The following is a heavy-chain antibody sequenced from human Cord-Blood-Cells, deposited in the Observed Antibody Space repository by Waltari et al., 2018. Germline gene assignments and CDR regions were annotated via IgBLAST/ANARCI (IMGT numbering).Heavy chain of an antibody. J-gene: IGHJ5*02. CDR2: IYYSGST. D-gene: IGHD6-13*01. V-gene: IGHV4-39*01. CDR1: GGSISSSSYY. CDR3: ARHIRIAAAGTGTHNWFDP. Sequence: QLQLQESGPGLVKPSETLSLICTVSGGSISSSSYYWGWIRQPPGKGLEWIGSIYYSGSTYYNPSLKSRVTISVDTSKNQFSLKLSSVTAADTAVYYCARHIRIAAAGTGTHNWFDPWGQGTLVTVSS.